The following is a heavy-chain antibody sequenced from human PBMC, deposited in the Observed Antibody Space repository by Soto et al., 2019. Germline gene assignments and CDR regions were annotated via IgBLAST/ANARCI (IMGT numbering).Heavy chain of an antibody. J-gene: IGHJ5*02. CDR3: ARGYYDFWSGYYQRTNWFDP. V-gene: IGHV4-59*01. D-gene: IGHD3-3*01. Sequence: SETLSLTCTVSGGSISSYYWSWIRQHTGKGLEWIGYIYYSGSTNYNPSLKSRVTISVDTSKNQFSLKLSSVTAADTAVYYCARGYYDFWSGYYQRTNWFDPWGQGTLVTVSS. CDR2: IYYSGST. CDR1: GGSISSYY.